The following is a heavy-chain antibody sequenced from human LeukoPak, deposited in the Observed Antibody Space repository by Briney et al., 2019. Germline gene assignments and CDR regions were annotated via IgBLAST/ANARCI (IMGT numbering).Heavy chain of an antibody. D-gene: IGHD6-13*01. CDR3: ARGPYSSNWYVDY. CDR1: GFTLSSYE. Sequence: GGSLRLSCAASGFTLSSYEMNWFRLAPGKGLEWISYISRTGNSIYYADSVKGRFTISRDSAKNSLYLQMNSLRAEDTAVYYCARGPYSSNWYVDYWGQGTLVTVAS. V-gene: IGHV3-48*03. CDR2: ISRTGNSI. J-gene: IGHJ4*02.